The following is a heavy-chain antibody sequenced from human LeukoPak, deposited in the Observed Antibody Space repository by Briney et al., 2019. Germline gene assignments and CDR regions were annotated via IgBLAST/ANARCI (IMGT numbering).Heavy chain of an antibody. D-gene: IGHD3-10*01. CDR2: INPNSGGT. Sequence: ASVKVSCKASGYTFTGYYMHWVRQAPGQGLEWMGRINPNSGGTNYAQKFQGRVTMTRDTSISTAYMELSRLRSDDTAVYYCARVGPAYGSGSYLLCYWGQGTLVTFSS. CDR1: GYTFTGYY. V-gene: IGHV1-2*06. CDR3: ARVGPAYGSGSYLLCY. J-gene: IGHJ4*02.